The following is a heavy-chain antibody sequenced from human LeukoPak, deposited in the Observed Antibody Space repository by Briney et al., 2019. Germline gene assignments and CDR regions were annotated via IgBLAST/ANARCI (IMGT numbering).Heavy chain of an antibody. V-gene: IGHV1-2*02. CDR2: INPNSGGT. D-gene: IGHD6-19*01. Sequence: GWINPNSGGTNYAQKFQGRVTMTRDTSISTAYMELSRLRSDDTAVYYCARVYVGQWLVPDYWGQGTLVTVSS. J-gene: IGHJ4*02. CDR3: ARVYVGQWLVPDY.